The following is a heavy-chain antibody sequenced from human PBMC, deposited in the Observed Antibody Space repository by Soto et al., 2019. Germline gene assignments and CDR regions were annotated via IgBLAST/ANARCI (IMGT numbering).Heavy chain of an antibody. CDR3: ASTYTLWFGNWFDP. CDR1: GYTLTELS. J-gene: IGHJ5*02. Sequence: ASVKVSCKASGYTLTELSMHWVRQAPGKGLELMGGFDPEDGETIYAQKFQGRVTMTEDTSTDTAYMELSSLRSEDTAVYYCASTYTLWFGNWFDPWGQGTLVTVSS. D-gene: IGHD3-10*01. V-gene: IGHV1-24*01. CDR2: FDPEDGET.